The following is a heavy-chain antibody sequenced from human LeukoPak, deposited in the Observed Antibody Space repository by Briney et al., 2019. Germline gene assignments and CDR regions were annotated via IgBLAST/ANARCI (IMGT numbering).Heavy chain of an antibody. Sequence: ASVKVSCKASGYTFTNYGISWVRQAPGQGLEWMGWINAYNGNTNYAQKLQGRVTMTRDMSTSTVYMELSSLRSEDTAVYYCARVSVGATMLAYFDYWGQGTLVTVSS. J-gene: IGHJ4*02. CDR3: ARVSVGATMLAYFDY. D-gene: IGHD1-26*01. CDR1: GYTFTNYG. V-gene: IGHV1-18*01. CDR2: INAYNGNT.